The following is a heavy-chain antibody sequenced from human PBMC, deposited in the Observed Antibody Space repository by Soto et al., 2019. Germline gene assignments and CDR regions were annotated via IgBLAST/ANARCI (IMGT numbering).Heavy chain of an antibody. CDR3: ARGAYCSSTSCYRDYYGMDV. V-gene: IGHV1-8*01. CDR2: MNPNSGNT. J-gene: IGHJ6*02. Sequence: QVQLVQSGAEVKKPGASVKVSCKASGYTFTSYDINWVRQATGQGLEWMGWMNPNSGNTGYAQKFQGRVTMTRNTSISTAYMERSSLRSEDTAVYYCARGAYCSSTSCYRDYYGMDVWGQETTVTVSS. D-gene: IGHD2-2*02. CDR1: GYTFTSYD.